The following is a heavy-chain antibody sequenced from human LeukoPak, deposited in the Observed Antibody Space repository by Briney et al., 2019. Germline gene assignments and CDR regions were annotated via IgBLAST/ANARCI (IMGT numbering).Heavy chain of an antibody. CDR3: ARQSISGSSLSYFDY. CDR2: IYDSGST. J-gene: IGHJ4*02. CDR1: GGSISSYY. V-gene: IGHV4-59*01. Sequence: PSETLSLTCTVSGGSISSYYWSWIRQPPGKGLEWIGNIYDSGSTNYNPSLKSRVTISVDTSKNQCSLKLSSVTAADTAVYYCARQSISGSSLSYFDYWGQGPLVTVSS. D-gene: IGHD3-22*01.